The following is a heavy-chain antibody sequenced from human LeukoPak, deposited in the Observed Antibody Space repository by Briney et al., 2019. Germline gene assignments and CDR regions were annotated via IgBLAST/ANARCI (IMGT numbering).Heavy chain of an antibody. Sequence: SVKVSCKASGGTFSSYAISWVRQAPGQGLEWMGGIIPIFGTANYAQKFQGRVTITTDESTSTAYMELSSLRSEDTAVYYCARDSMHHYSSSSYAFDIWGQGTMVTVSS. CDR1: GGTFSSYA. CDR3: ARDSMHHYSSSSYAFDI. CDR2: IIPIFGTA. J-gene: IGHJ3*02. D-gene: IGHD6-6*01. V-gene: IGHV1-69*05.